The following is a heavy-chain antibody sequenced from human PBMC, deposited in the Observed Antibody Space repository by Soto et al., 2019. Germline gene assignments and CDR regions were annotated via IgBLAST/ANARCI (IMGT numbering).Heavy chain of an antibody. CDR1: GGTFDNYV. V-gene: IGHV1-69*01. D-gene: IGHD3-10*01. CDR3: ARRHVSSIHYLRFDD. CDR2: VIPSSETT. J-gene: IGHJ4*02. Sequence: QVLLVQSGAEAKRPGSSVKVSCKASGGTFDNYVLNWVRQAPGQGLEWVGGVIPSSETTNYAQKFQGRLTRTADANIVYMELSSLRSDDTAIYFCARRHVSSIHYLRFDDWGQGTLVTVSS.